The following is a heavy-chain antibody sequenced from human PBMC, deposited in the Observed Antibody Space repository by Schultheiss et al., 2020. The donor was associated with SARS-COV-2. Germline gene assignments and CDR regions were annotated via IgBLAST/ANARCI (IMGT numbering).Heavy chain of an antibody. CDR1: GGSFSGYY. CDR2: INHSGST. CDR3: ARSPPKSYCSGGSCSYYYYYYGMDV. J-gene: IGHJ6*02. D-gene: IGHD2-15*01. V-gene: IGHV4-34*01. Sequence: SQTLSLTCAVYGGSFSGYYWSWIRQPPGKGLEWIGEINHSGSTNYNPSLKSRVTISVDTSKNQFSLKLSSVTAADTAVYYCARSPPKSYCSGGSCSYYYYYYGMDVWGQGTTVTVSS.